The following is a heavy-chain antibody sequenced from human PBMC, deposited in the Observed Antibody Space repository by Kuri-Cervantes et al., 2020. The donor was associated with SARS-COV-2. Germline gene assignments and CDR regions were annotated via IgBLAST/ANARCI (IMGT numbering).Heavy chain of an antibody. D-gene: IGHD3-22*01. Sequence: GESLKISCAASGFTFSNAWMSWVRQAPGKGLEWVGRIKSKTDGGTTDYAAPVKGRFTISRDDSKNTLYLQMNSLKTEDTAVYYCAKAESSGYLYYFDYWGQGTLVTVSS. CDR3: AKAESSGYLYYFDY. V-gene: IGHV3-15*01. J-gene: IGHJ4*02. CDR1: GFTFSNAW. CDR2: IKSKTDGGTT.